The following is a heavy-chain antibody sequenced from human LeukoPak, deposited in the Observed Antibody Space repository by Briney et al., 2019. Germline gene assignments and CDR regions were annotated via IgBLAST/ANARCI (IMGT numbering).Heavy chain of an antibody. CDR1: GFTFSRSG. Sequence: GGSLRLSCAASGFTFSRSGMHWVRQAPGKGLEWVAVMSYDGSKEYYEDSVKGRFTISRDNSDNTLYLQMNSLRPEDTAVYYCAKDLKPTPYYYYYGLDVWGQGTTVTVSS. CDR3: AKDLKPTPYYYYYGLDV. CDR2: MSYDGSKE. V-gene: IGHV3-30*18. J-gene: IGHJ6*02.